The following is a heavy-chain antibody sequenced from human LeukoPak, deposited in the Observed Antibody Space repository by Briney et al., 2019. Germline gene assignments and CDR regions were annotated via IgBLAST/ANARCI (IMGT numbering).Heavy chain of an antibody. Sequence: GGSLRLSCAASGFTFSSYEMNWVRQAPGKGLKWVSYITSSGSTIYYADSVKGRFTISRDNAKNSLYLQMNSLRAEDTAVYYCARVAYSYYFDYWGQGTLVTVSS. D-gene: IGHD3-16*01. CDR1: GFTFSSYE. J-gene: IGHJ4*02. CDR3: ARVAYSYYFDY. V-gene: IGHV3-48*03. CDR2: ITSSGSTI.